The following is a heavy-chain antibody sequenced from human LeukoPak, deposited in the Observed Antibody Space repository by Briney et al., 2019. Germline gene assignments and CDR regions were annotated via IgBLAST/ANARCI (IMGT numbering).Heavy chain of an antibody. CDR3: ARSLYQLPIDY. D-gene: IGHD2-2*01. V-gene: IGHV4-34*01. Sequence: SSETLSLTCAVYGGSFSGYYWSWIRQPPGKGLEWIGEINHSGSTNYNPSLKSRVTKSVDTSKNQFSLKLSSVTAADTAVYYCARSLYQLPIDYWGQGTLVTVSS. CDR2: INHSGST. J-gene: IGHJ4*02. CDR1: GGSFSGYY.